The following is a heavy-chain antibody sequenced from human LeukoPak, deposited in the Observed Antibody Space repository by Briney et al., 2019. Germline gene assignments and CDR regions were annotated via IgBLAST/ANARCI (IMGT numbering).Heavy chain of an antibody. Sequence: SETLSLTCTVSGGSISSYYWSWIRQPAGKGLEWIGRIYTSGSTNYNPSLKSRVTMSVDTSKNQFSLKLSSVTAADTAVYYCASEATYYYGSGSDAFDIWGQGTMVTVSS. CDR1: GGSISSYY. V-gene: IGHV4-4*07. CDR3: ASEATYYYGSGSDAFDI. D-gene: IGHD3-10*01. J-gene: IGHJ3*02. CDR2: IYTSGST.